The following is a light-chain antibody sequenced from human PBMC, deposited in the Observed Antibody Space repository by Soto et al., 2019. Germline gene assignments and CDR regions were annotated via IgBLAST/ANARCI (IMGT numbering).Light chain of an antibody. CDR2: EVT. V-gene: IGLV2-8*01. Sequence: QSALTQPPSASGSPGQSVTISCTGTSSDVGGYNYVSWYQQHPGKAPKLMIYEVTKRPSGVPDRFSGSKFGNKASLTVSGLQAEDEADYYCSSYAGSNNLFGGGTKLTVL. J-gene: IGLJ2*01. CDR1: SSDVGGYNY. CDR3: SSYAGSNNL.